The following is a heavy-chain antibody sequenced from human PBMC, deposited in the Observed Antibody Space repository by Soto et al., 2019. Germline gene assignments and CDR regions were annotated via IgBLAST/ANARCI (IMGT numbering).Heavy chain of an antibody. D-gene: IGHD3-10*01. CDR1: GGTFSSYA. CDR2: IIPIFGTA. V-gene: IGHV1-69*01. Sequence: QVQLVQSGAEVKKPGSSVKVSCKASGGTFSSYAISWVRQAPGQGLEWMGGIIPIFGTANYAQKFQGRVTITADESKSTAYMELSSLRSEDTAVYYCARDLRRDGWFGELAPYYYYGMDVWGQGTTVTVSS. J-gene: IGHJ6*02. CDR3: ARDLRRDGWFGELAPYYYYGMDV.